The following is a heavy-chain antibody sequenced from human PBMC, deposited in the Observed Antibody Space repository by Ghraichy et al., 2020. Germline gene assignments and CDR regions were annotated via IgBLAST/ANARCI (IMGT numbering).Heavy chain of an antibody. CDR2: ISGSGGTT. Sequence: GGSLRLSCATSGFTFTSYALSWVRQAPGKGLEWVSSISGSGGTTDYADSVKGRLTISRDNSKKTLYLEMNSLRVEDTAIYYCAHLAKGATGGRAFGYWGQGILSTFS. V-gene: IGHV3-23*01. J-gene: IGHJ4*02. CDR1: GFTFTSYA. CDR3: AHLAKGATGGRAFGY. D-gene: IGHD2-15*01.